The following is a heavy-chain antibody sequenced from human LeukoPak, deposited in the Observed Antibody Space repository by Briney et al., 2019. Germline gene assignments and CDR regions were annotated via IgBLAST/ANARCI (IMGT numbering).Heavy chain of an antibody. V-gene: IGHV3-30-3*01. CDR1: GFTFNRDW. CDR2: ISYDGSNQ. CDR3: ARAGGYEAYCGGDCYYFDY. J-gene: IGHJ4*02. D-gene: IGHD2-21*02. Sequence: PGGSLRLSCAASGFTFNRDWTAWVRQAPGKGLEWVAIISYDGSNQYYADSVKGRFTISRDTSKNTLYLEMNRLIVEDTAVYYCARAGGYEAYCGGDCYYFDYWGQGTLVTVSS.